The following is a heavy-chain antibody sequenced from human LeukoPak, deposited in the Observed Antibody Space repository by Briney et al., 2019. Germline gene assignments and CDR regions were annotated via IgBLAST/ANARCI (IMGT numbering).Heavy chain of an antibody. J-gene: IGHJ4*02. D-gene: IGHD3-3*01. CDR3: TRQSENFSLDY. CDR2: IWHDGSGK. CDR1: GFTFSNYG. V-gene: IGHV3-33*01. Sequence: GGSLRLSCAASGFTFSNYGMHWVRQAPGKGLEWVAIIWHDGSGKYYADSVKGRFTISRDNSKNTLYLQMNSLRAEDTAVYFCTRQSENFSLDYWGQGTPVTVSS.